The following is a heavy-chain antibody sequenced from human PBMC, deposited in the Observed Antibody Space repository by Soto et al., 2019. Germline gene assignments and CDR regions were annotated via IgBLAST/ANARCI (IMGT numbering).Heavy chain of an antibody. J-gene: IGHJ3*01. V-gene: IGHV4-39*01. D-gene: IGHD3-16*01. CDR2: IFYSGST. CDR1: GGSISSSSYY. Sequence: LTCTVSGGSISSSSYYCVWIRQPPGKGLEWIGSIFYSGSTYYNPSLKSRVTISVDTSKNQFSLKLSSVTAADTAVYYYGIVDMITSAGIAGPNDAFDRWRQGSMVT. CDR3: GIVDMITSAGIAGPNDAFDR.